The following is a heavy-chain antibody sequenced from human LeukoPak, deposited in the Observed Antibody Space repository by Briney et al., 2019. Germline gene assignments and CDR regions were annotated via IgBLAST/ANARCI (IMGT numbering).Heavy chain of an antibody. Sequence: PSETLSLTCTVSGGSISSTTYYWAWIRQPPGKGLEWIGSIYKTGSTNYSPSLKSRVFISVDTSNNQFSLNLNSVTAADTAVYYCARWVLHFDYWGQGTLVTVSS. J-gene: IGHJ4*02. V-gene: IGHV4-39*01. CDR2: IYKTGST. CDR3: ARWVLHFDY. D-gene: IGHD4-11*01. CDR1: GGSISSTTYY.